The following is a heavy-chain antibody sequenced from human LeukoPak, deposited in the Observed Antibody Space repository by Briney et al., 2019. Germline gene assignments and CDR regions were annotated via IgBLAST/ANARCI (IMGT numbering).Heavy chain of an antibody. D-gene: IGHD3-10*01. Sequence: SETLSLTCTVSGGSISSYYWSWIRQPPGKGLEWIGYIYYSGSTNYNPSLKSRVTISVDTSKSQFSLKLSSVTAADTAVYYCARSSMFRGVTVDYWGQGTLVTVSS. CDR3: ARSSMFRGVTVDY. CDR2: IYYSGST. J-gene: IGHJ4*02. V-gene: IGHV4-59*08. CDR1: GGSISSYY.